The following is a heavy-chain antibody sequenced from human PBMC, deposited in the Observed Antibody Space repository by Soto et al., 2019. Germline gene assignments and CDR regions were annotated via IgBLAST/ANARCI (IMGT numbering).Heavy chain of an antibody. CDR2: INHSGST. V-gene: IGHV4-34*01. CDR3: ARGSSGRMTGRGIAAY. D-gene: IGHD6-13*01. CDR1: GGSFSGYY. Sequence: SETLSLTCAVYGGSFSGYYWSWIRQPPGKGLEWIGEINHSGSTNYNPSLKSRVTISVDTSKNQFSLKLSSVTAADTAVYYCARGSSGRMTGRGIAAYWGQGTLVTVSS. J-gene: IGHJ4*02.